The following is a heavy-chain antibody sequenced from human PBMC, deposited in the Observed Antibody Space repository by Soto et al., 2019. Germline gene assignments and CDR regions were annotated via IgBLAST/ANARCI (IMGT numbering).Heavy chain of an antibody. CDR3: AREAYDYDSSGYYYWFDP. V-gene: IGHV1-69*13. Sequence: ASVKVSCKASGGTFSSYAISWVRQAPGQGLEWMGGIIPIFGTANYAQKFQGRVTITADESTSTAYMELSSLRSEDTAVYYCAREAYDYDSSGYYYWFDPWGQGTLVTVSS. CDR2: IIPIFGTA. CDR1: GGTFSSYA. J-gene: IGHJ5*02. D-gene: IGHD3-22*01.